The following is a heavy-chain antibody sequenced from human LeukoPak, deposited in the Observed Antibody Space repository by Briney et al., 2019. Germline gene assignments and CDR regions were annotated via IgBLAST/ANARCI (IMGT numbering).Heavy chain of an antibody. D-gene: IGHD4-17*01. Sequence: SETLSLTCTVSGGSISSSNYYWSWIRQPPGKGLEWIGEINHSGSTNYNPSLKSRVTISVDTSKNQFSLKLSSVTAEDTAVYYCTTDLEDYGDPYYFDYWGQGTLVTVSS. CDR3: TTDLEDYGDPYYFDY. V-gene: IGHV4-39*07. CDR1: GGSISSSNYY. CDR2: INHSGST. J-gene: IGHJ4*02.